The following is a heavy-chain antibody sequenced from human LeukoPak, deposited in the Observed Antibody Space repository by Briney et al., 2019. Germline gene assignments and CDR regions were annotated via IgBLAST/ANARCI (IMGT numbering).Heavy chain of an antibody. Sequence: ASVKVSCKPSGGTFSSYGVSWVRQAPGQGLEWMGGIIPIFRATNYAQRFRGRVTITTDESTSTVYMELSSLRSEDTAVYYCARSQRAGYNVYYFDSWGQGTLVTVSS. D-gene: IGHD5-24*01. J-gene: IGHJ4*02. CDR1: GGTFSSYG. V-gene: IGHV1-69*05. CDR2: IIPIFRAT. CDR3: ARSQRAGYNVYYFDS.